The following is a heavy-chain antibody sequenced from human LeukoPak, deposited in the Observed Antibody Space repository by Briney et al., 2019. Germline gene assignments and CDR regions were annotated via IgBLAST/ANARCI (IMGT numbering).Heavy chain of an antibody. Sequence: AGGSLRLTCAASGFTFSSYAMSWVRQAPGKGLEWVSAISGSGGSTYYADSVKGRFTISRDNSKNTLYLQMNSLRAEDTAVYYFAKMDDSSGYYSVPLTGWGQGTLVTVSS. J-gene: IGHJ4*02. D-gene: IGHD3-22*01. CDR3: AKMDDSSGYYSVPLTG. V-gene: IGHV3-23*01. CDR2: ISGSGGST. CDR1: GFTFSSYA.